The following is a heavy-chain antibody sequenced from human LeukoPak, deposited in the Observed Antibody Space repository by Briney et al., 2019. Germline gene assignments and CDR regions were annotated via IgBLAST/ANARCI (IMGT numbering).Heavy chain of an antibody. CDR2: FYYSGST. Sequence: SETLSLTCTVSGGSISSGSYYWRWIRQPAGKGLEWIVTFYYSGSTYYNSSLKSRVTISVDTSKNQFSLKLSSVTAADTAVYYCARQTGSGLFILPGGQGTLVTVSS. J-gene: IGHJ4*02. D-gene: IGHD3/OR15-3a*01. CDR1: GGSISSGSYY. V-gene: IGHV4-39*01. CDR3: ARQTGSGLFILP.